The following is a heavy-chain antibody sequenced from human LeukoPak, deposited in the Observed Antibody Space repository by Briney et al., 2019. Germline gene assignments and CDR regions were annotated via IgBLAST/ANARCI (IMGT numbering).Heavy chain of an antibody. V-gene: IGHV3-74*03. CDR3: ARTYCSSGRCYLDY. J-gene: IGHJ4*02. CDR1: GFTFSTYW. CDR2: INSDGSSI. Sequence: GGSLRLSCAASGFTFSTYWMHWVRQAPGKGLVCVSRINSDGSSITYADSVKGRFTISRDNAKNSLYLLLNSLRAEDTAVYYCARTYCSSGRCYLDYWGQGTLVTVSS. D-gene: IGHD2-15*01.